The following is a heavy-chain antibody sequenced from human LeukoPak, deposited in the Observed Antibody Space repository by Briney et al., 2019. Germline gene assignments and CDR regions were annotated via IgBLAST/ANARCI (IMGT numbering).Heavy chain of an antibody. CDR1: GGSVRRGNYY. CDR3: ARIAAAGRSFDY. J-gene: IGHJ4*02. Sequence: HPSETLSLTCTVSGGSVRRGNYYWTWIRQPAGSGLEWIGRIYTSGTTDYNPSLRTRVTISVDASRNQFSLNLSSVTAADTAVYYCARIAAAGRSFDYWGQGTLVTVSS. CDR2: IYTSGTT. D-gene: IGHD6-13*01. V-gene: IGHV4-61*02.